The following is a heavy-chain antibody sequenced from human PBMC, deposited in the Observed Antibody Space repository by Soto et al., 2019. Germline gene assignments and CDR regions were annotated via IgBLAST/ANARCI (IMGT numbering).Heavy chain of an antibody. CDR2: ITGSGAPT. D-gene: IGHD2-8*01. J-gene: IGHJ3*01. CDR1: GFTFSTYA. V-gene: IGHV3-23*01. CDR3: AKDPNGDYVGAFDF. Sequence: EVQLLESGGGLVQPGGSLRISCAASGFTFSTYALTWVRQPPGKGLEWVAAITGSGAPTNYADSVKGRFTISRDNSKNILYLQMSSLPAEDTAVYFCAKDPNGDYVGAFDFWGRGTLVTVSS.